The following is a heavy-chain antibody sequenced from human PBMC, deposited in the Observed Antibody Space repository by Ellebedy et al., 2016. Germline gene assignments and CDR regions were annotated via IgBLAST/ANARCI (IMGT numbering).Heavy chain of an antibody. CDR2: ISGDGATT. Sequence: GESLKISXATSGLAFRNFFMSWVRQTPGKGLEWVSTISGDGATTYFADSVKGRFTISRDNSKNTLYLQMNSLRAEDTAVYYCARVLYYGSGSYYDYWGQGTLVTVSS. D-gene: IGHD3-10*01. V-gene: IGHV3-23*01. CDR3: ARVLYYGSGSYYDY. J-gene: IGHJ4*02. CDR1: GLAFRNFF.